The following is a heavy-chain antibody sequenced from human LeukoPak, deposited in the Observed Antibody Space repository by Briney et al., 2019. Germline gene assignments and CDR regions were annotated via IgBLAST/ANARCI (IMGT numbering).Heavy chain of an antibody. CDR2: IYYSGST. Sequence: SETLSLTCTVSGCSISSSSYYWGWIRQPPGKGLEWIGSIYYSGSTYYNPSLKSRVTISVDTSKNQFSLKLSSVTAADTAVYYCARLGRAGYYDSSGSVQGYFQHWGQGTLVTVSS. J-gene: IGHJ1*01. CDR1: GCSISSSSYY. CDR3: ARLGRAGYYDSSGSVQGYFQH. V-gene: IGHV4-39*07. D-gene: IGHD3-22*01.